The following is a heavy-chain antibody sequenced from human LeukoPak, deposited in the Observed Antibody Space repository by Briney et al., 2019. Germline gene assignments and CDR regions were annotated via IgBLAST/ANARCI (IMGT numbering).Heavy chain of an antibody. Sequence: ASVKVSCKASGGTFSSYAISWVRQAPGQGLEWMGGIIPIFGTASYAQKFQGRVTITADKSTSTAYMELSSLRSEDTAVYYCARGRYYGSGSYYPIDYWGQGTLVTVSS. J-gene: IGHJ4*02. CDR1: GGTFSSYA. CDR3: ARGRYYGSGSYYPIDY. V-gene: IGHV1-69*06. CDR2: IIPIFGTA. D-gene: IGHD3-10*01.